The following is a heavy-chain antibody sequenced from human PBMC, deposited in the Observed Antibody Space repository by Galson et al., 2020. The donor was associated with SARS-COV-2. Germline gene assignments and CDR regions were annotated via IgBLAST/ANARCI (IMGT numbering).Heavy chain of an antibody. D-gene: IGHD5-18*01. J-gene: IGHJ4*02. Sequence: SETLSLTCIVSGGSISNYYWSWIRQSPTGGLQWIGYIYNTGASNTNPSLRSRVTISLDTSKNQFSLRLSSVTAADTAVYYCARSLTSYSYSQWGYWGQGTLVTVSS. CDR1: GGSISNYY. V-gene: IGHV4-59*01. CDR2: IYNTGAS. CDR3: ARSLTSYSYSQWGY.